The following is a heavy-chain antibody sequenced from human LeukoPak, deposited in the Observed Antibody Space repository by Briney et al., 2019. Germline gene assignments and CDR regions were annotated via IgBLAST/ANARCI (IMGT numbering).Heavy chain of an antibody. D-gene: IGHD2-21*01. Sequence: PGGSLRLSCAASGFTFSDYYMSWIRQAPGKGLEWVSYISSSGGTIYYADSVKGRFTTSRDNAKNSLYLQMNSLRAEDTAVYYCAKEPEAYCGGDCYGPTGPYYMDVWGKGTTVTVSS. V-gene: IGHV3-11*01. CDR3: AKEPEAYCGGDCYGPTGPYYMDV. CDR2: ISSSGGTI. J-gene: IGHJ6*03. CDR1: GFTFSDYY.